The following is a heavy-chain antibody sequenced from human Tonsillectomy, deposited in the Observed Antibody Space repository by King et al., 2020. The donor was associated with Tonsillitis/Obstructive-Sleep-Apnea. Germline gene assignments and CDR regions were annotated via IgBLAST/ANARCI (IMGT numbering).Heavy chain of an antibody. V-gene: IGHV4-59*08. J-gene: IGHJ4*02. CDR3: ARHTRATLDY. CDR1: GGSINNYY. CDR2: IYNSEST. Sequence: QLQESGPGLVKPSETLSLTCTVSGGSINNYYWTWIRQPPGKGLEWIGYIYNSESTSYNPSLKSRVTISVDTPKNQFSLKLSSVTAADTAVYYCARHTRATLDYWGQGNLVTVSS. D-gene: IGHD5-12*01.